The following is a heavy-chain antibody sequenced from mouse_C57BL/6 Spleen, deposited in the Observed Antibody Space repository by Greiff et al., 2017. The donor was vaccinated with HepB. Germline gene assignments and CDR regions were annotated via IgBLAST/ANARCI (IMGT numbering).Heavy chain of an antibody. V-gene: IGHV1-54*01. Sequence: VQLQQSGAELVRPGTSVKVSCKASGYAFTNYLIEWVKQRPGQGLEWIGVINPGSGGTNYNEKFKGKATLTADKSSSTAYMQLSSLTSEDSAVYFGARGDSNYVGFAYWGQGTLVTVSA. CDR1: GYAFTNYL. CDR3: ARGDSNYVGFAY. J-gene: IGHJ3*01. CDR2: INPGSGGT. D-gene: IGHD2-5*01.